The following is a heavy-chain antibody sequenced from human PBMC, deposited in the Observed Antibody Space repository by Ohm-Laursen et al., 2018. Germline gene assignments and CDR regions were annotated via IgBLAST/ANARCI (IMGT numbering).Heavy chain of an antibody. CDR3: ARAGILRWPEYFQH. Sequence: SLRLSCAASGFTFSSYWMSWVRQAPGKGLEWVANIKQDGSEKYYVDSVKGRFTISRGNAKNSLYLQMNSLRAEDTAVYYCARAGILRWPEYFQHWGQGTLVTVSS. CDR1: GFTFSSYW. CDR2: IKQDGSEK. V-gene: IGHV3-7*01. J-gene: IGHJ1*01. D-gene: IGHD4-23*01.